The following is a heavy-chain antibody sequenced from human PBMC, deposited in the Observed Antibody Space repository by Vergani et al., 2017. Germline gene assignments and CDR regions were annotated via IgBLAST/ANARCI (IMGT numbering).Heavy chain of an antibody. V-gene: IGHV4-34*01. D-gene: IGHD3-10*01. CDR3: ARGLLVDYDGSGAYVDY. CDR1: GGSFSGYY. Sequence: QVQLQQWGAGLLKPSETLSLTCAVYGGSFSGYYWSWIRQPPGKGLEWIGEINHSGSTNYNPSLKSRVTISVDTSKNQFSLKLSSVTAADTAVYYCARGLLVDYDGSGAYVDYWGQGTLVTVSS. J-gene: IGHJ4*02. CDR2: INHSGST.